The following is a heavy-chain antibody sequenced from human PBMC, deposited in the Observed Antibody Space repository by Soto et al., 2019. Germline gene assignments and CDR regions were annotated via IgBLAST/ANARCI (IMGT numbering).Heavy chain of an antibody. J-gene: IGHJ4*02. CDR3: AKDKYILVVPAAPDY. D-gene: IGHD2-2*01. Sequence: GGSLRLSCAASGFTFSSYAMSWVRQAPGKGLEWVSSISGSGGFTYYADSVKGRFTISRDSSKNTLYLQMNSLRAEDTAVYYCAKDKYILVVPAAPDYWGQGTLVTVSS. CDR2: ISGSGGFT. V-gene: IGHV3-23*01. CDR1: GFTFSSYA.